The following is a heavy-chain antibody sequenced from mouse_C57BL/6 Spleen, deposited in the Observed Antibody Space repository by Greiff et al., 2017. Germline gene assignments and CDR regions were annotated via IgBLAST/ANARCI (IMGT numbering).Heavy chain of an antibody. CDR1: GYTFTDYE. V-gene: IGHV1-15*01. Sequence: VQLQQSGAELVRPGASVTLSCKASGYTFTDYEMHWVKQTPVHGLEWIGAIDPETGGTAYNQKFKGKAILTADKSSSTAYMELRSLTSEDSAVYYCTSRLTGTFGFAYWGQGTLVTVSA. CDR2: IDPETGGT. CDR3: TSRLTGTFGFAY. J-gene: IGHJ3*01. D-gene: IGHD4-1*01.